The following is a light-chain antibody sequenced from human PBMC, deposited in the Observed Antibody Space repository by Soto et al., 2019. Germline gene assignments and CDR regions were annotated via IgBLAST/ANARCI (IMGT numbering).Light chain of an antibody. V-gene: IGKV3-15*01. CDR3: QQYNNWPRT. CDR2: GAS. J-gene: IGKJ2*01. Sequence: EIVMTQSPATLSVSPGERATLSCRASQSVSSNLAWYQQKPGQAPRLLMYGASTRATDIPARFSGSGSGTEFTLTISSLQSEDFAVYYCQQYNNWPRTFGQGTKLEIK. CDR1: QSVSSN.